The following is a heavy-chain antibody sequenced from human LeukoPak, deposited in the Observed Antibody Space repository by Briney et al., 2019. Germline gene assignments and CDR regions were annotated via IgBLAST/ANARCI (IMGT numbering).Heavy chain of an antibody. V-gene: IGHV1-2*02. D-gene: IGHD2-2*01. CDR1: GYTFTCYY. CDR3: ARGPAATAYYYYYMDV. J-gene: IGHJ6*03. Sequence: GASVKVSCKASGYTFTCYYMHWVRQAPGQGLEWMGWINPNSGGTNYAQKFQGRVTMTRDTSISTAYMELSRLRSDDTAVYYCARGPAATAYYYYYMDVWGKGTTVTVSS. CDR2: INPNSGGT.